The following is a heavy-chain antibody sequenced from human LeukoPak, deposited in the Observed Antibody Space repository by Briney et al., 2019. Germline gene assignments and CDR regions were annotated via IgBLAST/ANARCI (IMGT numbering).Heavy chain of an antibody. V-gene: IGHV5-10-1*01. Sequence: GESLKISCKGSGYSFTSYWISWVRQMPGKGLEWMGRIDPSDSYTNYSPSFQGQVTISADKSISTAYLQWRSLKASDTAMYYCARHEGQSFDYFDYWGQGTLVTVSS. CDR3: ARHEGQSFDYFDY. CDR2: IDPSDSYT. J-gene: IGHJ4*02. D-gene: IGHD3-10*01. CDR1: GYSFTSYW.